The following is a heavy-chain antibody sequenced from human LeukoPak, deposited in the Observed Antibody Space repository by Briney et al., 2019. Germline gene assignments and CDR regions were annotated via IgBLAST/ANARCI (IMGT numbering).Heavy chain of an antibody. Sequence: GASVKVSCKASGYTFTGYYMHWVRQAPGQGLEWMGWINPNSGGTNYAQKFQGRVTMTRDTSISTAYMELSRLRSDDTAVYYCAREKLVYYDFWSGSHNGSNYYYYYGMDVWGQGTTVTVSS. CDR1: GYTFTGYY. D-gene: IGHD3-3*01. CDR2: INPNSGGT. CDR3: AREKLVYYDFWSGSHNGSNYYYYYGMDV. J-gene: IGHJ6*02. V-gene: IGHV1-2*02.